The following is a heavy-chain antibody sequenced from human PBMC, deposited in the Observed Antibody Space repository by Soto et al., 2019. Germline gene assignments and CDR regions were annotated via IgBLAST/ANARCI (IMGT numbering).Heavy chain of an antibody. CDR2: IYWNDDK. Sequence: GSGPTLVNPTQTLTLTCTFSGFSLSTSGVGVGWIRQPPGKALEWLALIYWNDDKRYSPSLKSRLTITKDTSKNQVVLTMTNMDPVDTATYYCAHYISYDSSAPIDYWGQGTLVTVSS. D-gene: IGHD3-22*01. J-gene: IGHJ4*02. CDR1: GFSLSTSGVG. CDR3: AHYISYDSSAPIDY. V-gene: IGHV2-5*01.